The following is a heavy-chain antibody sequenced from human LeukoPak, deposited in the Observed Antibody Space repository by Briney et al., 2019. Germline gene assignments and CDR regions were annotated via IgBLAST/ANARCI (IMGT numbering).Heavy chain of an antibody. J-gene: IGHJ4*02. CDR2: INHSGST. V-gene: IGHV4-34*01. Sequence: PSETLPLTCAVYGGSFSGYYWSWLRQHPGTGLEWIGEINHSGSTNYNPSLKSRVTISVYTSKNQFSLKLSSVTAADTAVYYCARGGQKEYSYGPFDYWGQGTLVTVSS. CDR1: GGSFSGYY. CDR3: ARGGQKEYSYGPFDY. D-gene: IGHD5-18*01.